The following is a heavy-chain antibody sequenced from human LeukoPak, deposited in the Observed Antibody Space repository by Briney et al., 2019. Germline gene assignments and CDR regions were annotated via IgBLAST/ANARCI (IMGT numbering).Heavy chain of an antibody. CDR1: GFTFSRYS. D-gene: IGHD3-22*01. J-gene: IGHJ5*02. CDR3: ARDYYDSSGSSWFDP. V-gene: IGHV3-21*01. CDR2: ISSGSSFM. Sequence: GGSLRLSCAASGFTFSRYSMKWVRPAAGKGREWVSSISSGSSFMYYADSVKGRFTISRDNAKHSLYLQVNSLRPKDTPLYYCARDYYDSSGSSWFDPWGQGTLVTVSS.